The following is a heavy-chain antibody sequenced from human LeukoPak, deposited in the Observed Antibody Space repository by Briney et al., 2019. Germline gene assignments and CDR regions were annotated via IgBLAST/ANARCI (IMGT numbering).Heavy chain of an antibody. CDR1: GGSISSSSYY. J-gene: IGHJ4*02. CDR3: ARSRGKQWLVRTAYYFDY. Sequence: SETLSLTCTVSGGSISSSSYYWGWIRQPPGKGLVWIGSICYSGSTYYNPSLKSRVTISVDTSKNQFSLKLSSVTAADTAVYYCARSRGKQWLVRTAYYFDYWGQGTLVTVSS. D-gene: IGHD6-19*01. CDR2: ICYSGST. V-gene: IGHV4-39*01.